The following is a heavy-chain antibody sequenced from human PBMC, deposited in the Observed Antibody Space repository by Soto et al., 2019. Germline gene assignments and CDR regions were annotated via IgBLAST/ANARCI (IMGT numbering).Heavy chain of an antibody. V-gene: IGHV4-34*01. D-gene: IGHD3-3*01. CDR3: ARGRDYDFWSGYYPSAVMDV. CDR1: GGSFSGYY. Sequence: QVQLQQWGAGLLKPSETLSLTCAVYGGSFSGYYWSWIRQPPGKGLEWIGEINHSGSTNYNPSLKRRVTIAVDTSKNQFSLKWSTVTAADTAVYYCARGRDYDFWSGYYPSAVMDVWGQGTTVTVSS. CDR2: INHSGST. J-gene: IGHJ6*02.